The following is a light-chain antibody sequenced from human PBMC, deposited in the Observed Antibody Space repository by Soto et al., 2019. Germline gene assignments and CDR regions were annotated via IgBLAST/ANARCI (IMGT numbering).Light chain of an antibody. CDR2: WAS. CDR1: QSVLDNSTNEIY. CDR3: HQYYTTPQT. J-gene: IGKJ2*01. V-gene: IGKV4-1*01. Sequence: VLTQSPNSLAVSLGERATVNCKSSQSVLDNSTNEIYLAWYQKKPGHPPKLLVHWASTRESGVPDRFSGGGSGTDFTLTISSLQAEDVAVYYCHQYYTTPQTFGQGTKLEIK.